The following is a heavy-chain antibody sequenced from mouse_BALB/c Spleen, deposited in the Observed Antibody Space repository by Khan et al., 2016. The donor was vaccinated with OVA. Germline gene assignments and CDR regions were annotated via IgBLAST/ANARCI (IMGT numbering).Heavy chain of an antibody. CDR2: ILPGSGSS. Sequence: QIQLVQSGAELMKPGASVKISCKATGYTFSSYWIEWVKQRPGHGLEWIGEILPGSGSSKYNEKFKGKATFTADTSSITAYMQFSSLTSEESAVYYCARRGMGAMDYWGQGTLVTVSA. CDR1: GYTFSSYW. CDR3: ARRGMGAMDY. J-gene: IGHJ4*01. D-gene: IGHD2-3*01. V-gene: IGHV1-9*01.